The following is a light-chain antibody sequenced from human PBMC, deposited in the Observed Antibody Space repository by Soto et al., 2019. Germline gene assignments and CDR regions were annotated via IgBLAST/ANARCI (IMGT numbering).Light chain of an antibody. CDR3: QQDGSSPGT. J-gene: IGKJ1*01. CDR1: QSVSSSF. V-gene: IGKV3-20*01. Sequence: EHVLTPYPGTLSLTPGDRSTLSCRASQSVSSSFLAWYQQKPGQGPRLLIHGASFRATGIPDRFSGSGSGTDFTLTISRLEPEDFAVYYCQQDGSSPGTFGQGTKVDIK. CDR2: GAS.